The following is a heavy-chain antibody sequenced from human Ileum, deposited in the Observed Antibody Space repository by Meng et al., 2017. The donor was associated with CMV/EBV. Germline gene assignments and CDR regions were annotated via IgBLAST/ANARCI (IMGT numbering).Heavy chain of an antibody. V-gene: IGHV3-23*01. D-gene: IGHD6-6*01. CDR1: GFSFRNFD. CDR3: DASDY. Sequence: GESLKISCAASGFSFRNFDMSWARQAPGKGLEWVATITGSGSRTHYADSVKGRFTISRDNSKNTLYLQISSLRVEDTAIYYCDASDYWGQGTQVTVSS. J-gene: IGHJ4*02. CDR2: ITGSGSRT.